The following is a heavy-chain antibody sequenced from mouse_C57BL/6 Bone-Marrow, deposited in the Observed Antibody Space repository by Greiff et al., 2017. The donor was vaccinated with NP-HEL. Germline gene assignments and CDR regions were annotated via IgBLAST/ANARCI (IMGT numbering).Heavy chain of an antibody. J-gene: IGHJ2*01. Sequence: EVQLQQSGPVLVKPGASVKMSCKASGYTFTDYYMNWVKQSHGKSLEWIGVINPYNGGTSYNQKFKGKATLTVDKSSSTAYMELSSLTSEDSAVYYCARWGTHSYYFDYWGQGTTLTVSS. V-gene: IGHV1-19*01. CDR2: INPYNGGT. D-gene: IGHD3-3*01. CDR3: ARWGTHSYYFDY. CDR1: GYTFTDYY.